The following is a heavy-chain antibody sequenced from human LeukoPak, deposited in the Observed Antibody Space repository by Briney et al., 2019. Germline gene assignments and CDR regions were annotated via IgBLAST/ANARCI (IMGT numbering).Heavy chain of an antibody. CDR1: GFTFSRFW. J-gene: IGHJ3*02. Sequence: GRSLRLSCAASGFTFSRFWMNWVRQAPGRGLEWVANIDQSGGRNNYVDSVKGRFTISRDNAKNSLFLEMSSLRADDTAVYFCARDVEGGTLDIWGQGTTVTVSS. D-gene: IGHD1-1*01. CDR2: IDQSGGRN. CDR3: ARDVEGGTLDI. V-gene: IGHV3-7*05.